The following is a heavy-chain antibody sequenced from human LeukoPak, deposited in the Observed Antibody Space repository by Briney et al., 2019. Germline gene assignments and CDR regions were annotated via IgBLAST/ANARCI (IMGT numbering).Heavy chain of an antibody. J-gene: IGHJ4*02. V-gene: IGHV1-69*13. CDR1: GGTFSSYA. CDR3: ASFNRDSNYVVFDY. CDR2: IIPIFGTA. Sequence: SVKVSCKASGGTFSSYAISWVRQAPGQGLEWMGGIIPIFGTANYAQKFQGRVTITADESTSTAYMELSSLRPEDTAVYYCASFNRDSNYVVFDYWGQGTLVTVSS. D-gene: IGHD4-11*01.